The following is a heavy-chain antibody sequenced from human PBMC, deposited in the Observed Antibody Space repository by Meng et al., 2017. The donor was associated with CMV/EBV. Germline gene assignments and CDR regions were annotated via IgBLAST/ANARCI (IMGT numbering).Heavy chain of an antibody. V-gene: IGHV3-13*01. J-gene: IGHJ6*02. CDR2: IGTAGDT. Sequence: GGSLRLSCAASGFTFSSYDMHCVRQATGKGLEWVSAIGTAGDTYYPGSVKGRFPISRENAKNSLYLHMTRLGAGDTAVYYCVRGPGYCSSTSCYMWLDGGGMDVWGQGTTVTVSS. CDR1: GFTFSSYD. D-gene: IGHD2-2*02. CDR3: VRGPGYCSSTSCYMWLDGGGMDV.